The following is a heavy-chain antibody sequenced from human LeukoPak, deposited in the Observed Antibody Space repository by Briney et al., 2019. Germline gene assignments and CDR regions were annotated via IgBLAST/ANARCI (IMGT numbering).Heavy chain of an antibody. CDR2: ISYDGSNK. CDR3: ARDRKSPRYYDILTGPDY. D-gene: IGHD3-9*01. V-gene: IGHV3-30*04. J-gene: IGHJ4*02. CDR1: GFPFSSYA. Sequence: PGRSLRLSFAASGFPFSSYAMHWVRPAPGKGLEWVAVISYDGSNKYYADSVKGRFTISRDNSKNTLYLQMNSLRAEDTAVYYCARDRKSPRYYDILTGPDYWGQGTLVTVSS.